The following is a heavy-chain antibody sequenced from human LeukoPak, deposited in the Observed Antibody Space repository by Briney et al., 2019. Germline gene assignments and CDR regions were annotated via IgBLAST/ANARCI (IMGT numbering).Heavy chain of an antibody. J-gene: IGHJ6*03. CDR2: ISAYNGNT. CDR1: VYTFTIYG. CDR3: ATCGKQLVGDYYYYYYYMDV. V-gene: IGHV1-18*01. Sequence: ASVTVSCKPSVYTFTIYGISWVRQAPGQGLEWMGWISAYNGNTNYAQKLQGRVTMTTDTSTSTAYMELRSLRSDATAVYYCATCGKQLVGDYYYYYYYMDVWGKGTTVTVSS. D-gene: IGHD6-6*01.